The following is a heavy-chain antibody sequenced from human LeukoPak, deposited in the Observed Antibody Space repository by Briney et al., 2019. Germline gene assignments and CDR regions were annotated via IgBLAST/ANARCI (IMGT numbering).Heavy chain of an antibody. V-gene: IGHV1-2*02. CDR2: INPNSGGT. CDR3: ARAAALYGSGLDAFDI. CDR1: GYTFTGYY. Sequence: GASVKVSCKASGYTFTGYYMHWVRQAPGQGLEWMGWINPNSGGTNYAQKFQGRVTMTRDTSISTAYMELSRLRSDDTAVYYCARAAALYGSGLDAFDIWGQGTMVTASS. J-gene: IGHJ3*02. D-gene: IGHD3-10*01.